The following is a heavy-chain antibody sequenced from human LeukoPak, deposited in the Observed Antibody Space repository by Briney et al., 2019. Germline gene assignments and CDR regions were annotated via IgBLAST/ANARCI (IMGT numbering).Heavy chain of an antibody. CDR2: FDPEDGET. CDR1: GYTLTELS. J-gene: IGHJ4*02. CDR3: ATTNNYYCGSTSCYRFDY. D-gene: IGHD2-2*01. V-gene: IGHV1-24*01. Sequence: ASVKVSCKGSGYTLTELSMHWVRLAPGKGLEWMGGFDPEDGETIYAQKFQGRVTMTEDTSTDTAYMELSSLRSEDTAVYYCATTNNYYCGSTSCYRFDYWGQGTLVTVSS.